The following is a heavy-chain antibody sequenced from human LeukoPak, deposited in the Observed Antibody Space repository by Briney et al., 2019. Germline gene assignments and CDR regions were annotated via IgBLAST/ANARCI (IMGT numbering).Heavy chain of an antibody. CDR1: GYTFTSYA. Sequence: ASVKVSCKASGYTFTSYAMNWVRQAPGQGLEWMGWINTNTGNPTYAQGFTGRFVFSLDTSVSTAYLQISSLKAEDTAVYYCARDSAYSSSWYGYYYYYMDVWGKGTTVTVSS. J-gene: IGHJ6*03. D-gene: IGHD6-13*01. CDR2: INTNTGNP. V-gene: IGHV7-4-1*02. CDR3: ARDSAYSSSWYGYYYYYMDV.